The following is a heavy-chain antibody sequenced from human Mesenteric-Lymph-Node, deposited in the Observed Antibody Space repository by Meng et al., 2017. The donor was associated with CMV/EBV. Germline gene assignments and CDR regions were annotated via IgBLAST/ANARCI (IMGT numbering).Heavy chain of an antibody. D-gene: IGHD1-7*01. Sequence: GESLKISCKGSGYSFTSNWIGWVRQMPGKGLEWMGIIYPSDSDTRYSPSFQGQVTISADKSISTAYLQWSSLRASDTAMYYCARMIGITVPWFDPWGQGTLVTVSS. CDR1: GYSFTSNW. CDR3: ARMIGITVPWFDP. J-gene: IGHJ5*02. V-gene: IGHV5-51*01. CDR2: IYPSDSDT.